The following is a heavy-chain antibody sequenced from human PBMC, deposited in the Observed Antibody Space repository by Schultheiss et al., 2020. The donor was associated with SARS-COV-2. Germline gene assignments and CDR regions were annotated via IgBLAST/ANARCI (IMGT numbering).Heavy chain of an antibody. CDR3: ARGSSGWDYYYYYGMDV. CDR1: GFTFSSYA. Sequence: GGSLRLSCAASGFTFSSYAMSWVRQAPGKGLEWVSAISGSGGSTYYADSVKGRFTISRDNSKNTLYLQMNSLRAEDTAVYYCARGSSGWDYYYYYGMDVWGQGTTVTVSS. CDR2: ISGSGGST. J-gene: IGHJ6*02. D-gene: IGHD6-19*01. V-gene: IGHV3-23*01.